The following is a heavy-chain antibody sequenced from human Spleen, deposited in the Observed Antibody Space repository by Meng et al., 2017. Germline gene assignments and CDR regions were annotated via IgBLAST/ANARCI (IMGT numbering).Heavy chain of an antibody. Sequence: DVQLVESGGGFIKPVGSLRLSCAASGFTFSNAWMTWVRQAPGKGLEWIGRMKSNVDGGTVDYAAAVKGRFFISKDDSENTFYLQMNSLKTEDTAVYYCSGHVDYWGHGTLVTVSS. CDR3: SGHVDY. CDR2: MKSNVDGGTV. J-gene: IGHJ4*01. V-gene: IGHV3-15*01. CDR1: GFTFSNAW.